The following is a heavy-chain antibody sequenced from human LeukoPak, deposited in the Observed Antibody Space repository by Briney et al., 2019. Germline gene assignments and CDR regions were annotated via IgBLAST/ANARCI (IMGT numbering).Heavy chain of an antibody. CDR2: IIPIFGTA. CDR1: GGTLSSYA. J-gene: IGHJ6*03. CDR3: ARGAFEYSSSLFRYCYYYMDV. D-gene: IGHD6-6*01. Sequence: EASVKVSCKASGGTLSSYALSWVRQAPGQGLECMGGIIPIFGTANYAQKFQGRVTTTTDESPSTAYMELSSLRSEDTAVYYCARGAFEYSSSLFRYCYYYMDVWGKGTTVTVSS. V-gene: IGHV1-69*05.